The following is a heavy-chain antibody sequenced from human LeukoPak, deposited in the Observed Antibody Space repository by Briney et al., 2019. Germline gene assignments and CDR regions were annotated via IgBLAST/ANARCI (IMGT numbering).Heavy chain of an antibody. Sequence: SETLSLTCTVSGGSISTYYWSWIRQSPGKGQERIGYIYNSGSTNYNPSLKSRVTISVDTSKNQFSLKLSSVTAADTAVYYSARHGGRRTTIFVVVSGAFDIWGQGTMVTVSS. CDR2: IYNSGST. CDR1: GGSISTYY. D-gene: IGHD3-3*01. J-gene: IGHJ3*02. V-gene: IGHV4-59*08. CDR3: ARHGGRRTTIFVVVSGAFDI.